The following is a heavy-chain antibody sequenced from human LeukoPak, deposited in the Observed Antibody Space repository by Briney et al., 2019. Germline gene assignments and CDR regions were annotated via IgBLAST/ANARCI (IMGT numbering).Heavy chain of an antibody. CDR1: GVSISSSNSY. J-gene: IGHJ3*02. CDR3: ARGPRTRQLWLREVACWAFDI. Sequence: PSETLSLTCTVSGVSISSSNSYWGWIRQPPGKGLEWIGSIYYSGNTYYNASLKSQVSISIDTSKNQFSLKLSSVTAADTAVYYCARGPRTRQLWLREVACWAFDIWGQGTMVTVSS. D-gene: IGHD5-18*01. V-gene: IGHV4-39*01. CDR2: IYYSGNT.